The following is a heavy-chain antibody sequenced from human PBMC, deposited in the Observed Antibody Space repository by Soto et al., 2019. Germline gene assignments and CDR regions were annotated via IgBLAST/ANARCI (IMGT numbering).Heavy chain of an antibody. V-gene: IGHV4-34*01. D-gene: IGHD3-9*01. CDR3: ARGFDILTGKLRNWFDP. CDR1: SGSLSGYY. CDR2: INHSGST. J-gene: IGHJ5*02. Sequence: SETLSLTRAVCSGSLSGYYSSWIRQPPGKGLEWIGEINHSGSTNYNPSLKSRVTISVDTSKNQFSLKLSSVTAADTAVYYCARGFDILTGKLRNWFDPWGQGTLVTVSS.